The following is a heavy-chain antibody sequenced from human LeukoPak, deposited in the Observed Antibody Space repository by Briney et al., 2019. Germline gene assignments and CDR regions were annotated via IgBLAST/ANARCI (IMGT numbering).Heavy chain of an antibody. CDR3: AKTPDVVIEVVGTTFDS. CDR2: ISHTGAGT. CDR1: GFTFNRYA. D-gene: IGHD6-19*01. Sequence: GGSLRLSCEASGFTFNRYAMSWVRQAQGKGLEWVSTISHTGAGTYYADSVRGRFTVSRDSSHSTLYLQMNSLRDEDTAVYFCAKTPDVVIEVVGTTFDSWGRGTLVTVS. J-gene: IGHJ4*02. V-gene: IGHV3-23*01.